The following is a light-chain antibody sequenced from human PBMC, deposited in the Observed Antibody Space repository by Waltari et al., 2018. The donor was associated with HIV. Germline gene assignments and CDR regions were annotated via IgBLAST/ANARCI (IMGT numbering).Light chain of an antibody. J-gene: IGLJ2*01. Sequence: QSALTQPPSASGSPGQSVTISCTGTSSDVGAYNYVSWYRQHPGKAPKLMIYEVTKRPSGVPDRFSGSKSGSTASLTVSGLQAEDEADYYCSSYAGSNNLVFGGGTKLTVL. V-gene: IGLV2-8*01. CDR3: SSYAGSNNLV. CDR1: SSDVGAYNY. CDR2: EVT.